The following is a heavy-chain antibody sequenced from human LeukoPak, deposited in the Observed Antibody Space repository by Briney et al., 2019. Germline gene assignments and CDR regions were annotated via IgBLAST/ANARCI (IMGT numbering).Heavy chain of an antibody. Sequence: ESGPTLVNPTQTLTLTCTFSGFSLSTSGVGVGWIRQPPGKALEWLALIYWDDDKRYSPSLKSRLTITKDTSKNQVVLTMTNMDPVDTATYYCAHYRGEDSLDIVVVPAAAIRLARPNWFDPWGQGTLVTVSS. J-gene: IGHJ5*02. CDR1: GFSLSTSGVG. CDR3: AHYRGEDSLDIVVVPAAAIRLARPNWFDP. CDR2: IYWDDDK. D-gene: IGHD2-2*01. V-gene: IGHV2-5*02.